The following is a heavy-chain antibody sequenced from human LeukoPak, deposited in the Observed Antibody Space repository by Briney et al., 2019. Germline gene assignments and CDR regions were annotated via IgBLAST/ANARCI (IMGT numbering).Heavy chain of an antibody. D-gene: IGHD3-3*01. CDR1: GYTFTSYG. CDR3: ARALTDFWSGYSRDDAFDI. CDR2: ISAYNGNT. V-gene: IGHV1-18*01. Sequence: ASVKVSCKASGYTFTSYGISWVRQAPGQGLEWMGWISAYNGNTNYAQKLQGRVTMTTDTSTSTAYMELRSLRSDDTAVYYCARALTDFWSGYSRDDAFDIWGQGTMVTVS. J-gene: IGHJ3*02.